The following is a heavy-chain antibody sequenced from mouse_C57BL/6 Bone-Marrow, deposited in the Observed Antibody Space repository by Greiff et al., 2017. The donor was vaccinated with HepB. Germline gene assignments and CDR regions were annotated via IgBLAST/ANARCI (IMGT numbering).Heavy chain of an antibody. V-gene: IGHV14-1*01. CDR3: TTAGARAQGYYGSSYVASWFAY. J-gene: IGHJ3*01. Sequence: EVKLQQSGAELVRPGASVKLSCTASGFNIKDYYMHWVKQRPEQGLEWIGRIDPEDGDTEYAPKFQGKATMTADTSSNTAYLQLSSLTSEDTAVYYCTTAGARAQGYYGSSYVASWFAYWGQGTLVTVSA. CDR1: GFNIKDYY. D-gene: IGHD1-1*01. CDR2: IDPEDGDT.